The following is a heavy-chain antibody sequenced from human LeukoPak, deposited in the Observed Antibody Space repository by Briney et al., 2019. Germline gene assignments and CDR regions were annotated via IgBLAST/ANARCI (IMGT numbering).Heavy chain of an antibody. V-gene: IGHV3-15*01. Sequence: GGSLRLSCAASGFTFSNAWMSWVRQAPGKGLEWVGRIKSKTDGGTTDYAAPVKGRFTISRDDSKNTLYLQMNSLKTEDTAVYYCTTDYRYSSSWGHFDYWGQGTLVTVSS. D-gene: IGHD6-13*01. CDR1: GFTFSNAW. CDR3: TTDYRYSSSWGHFDY. J-gene: IGHJ4*02. CDR2: IKSKTDGGTT.